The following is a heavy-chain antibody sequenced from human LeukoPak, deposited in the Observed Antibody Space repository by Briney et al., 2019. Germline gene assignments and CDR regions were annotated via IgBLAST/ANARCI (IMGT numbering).Heavy chain of an antibody. V-gene: IGHV4-39*01. CDR2: IYYSGST. D-gene: IGHD3-10*01. CDR1: GGSISSSSYY. J-gene: IGHJ3*02. CDR3: ARKIDLRVGAFDI. Sequence: SETLSLTCTVSGGSISSSSYYWGWIRQPPGKGLEWIGSIYYSGSTYYNPSLKSRVTISVDTSKNQFSLKLSSVTAADTAVYYCARKIDLRVGAFDIWGQGTMVTVSS.